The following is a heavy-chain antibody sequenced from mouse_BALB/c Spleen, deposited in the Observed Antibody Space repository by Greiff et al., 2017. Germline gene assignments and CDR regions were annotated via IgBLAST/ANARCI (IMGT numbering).Heavy chain of an antibody. J-gene: IGHJ4*01. D-gene: IGHD1-1*01. V-gene: IGHV1S22*01. CDR3: TRRSHYYGSIYDAMDY. Sequence: LQHPGSELVRPGASVKLSCKASGYTFTSYWMHWVKQRPGQGLEWIGNIYPGSGSTNYDEKFKSKATLTVDTSSSTAYMQLSSLTSEDSAVYYCTRRSHYYGSIYDAMDYWGQGTSVTVSS. CDR2: IYPGSGST. CDR1: GYTFTSYW.